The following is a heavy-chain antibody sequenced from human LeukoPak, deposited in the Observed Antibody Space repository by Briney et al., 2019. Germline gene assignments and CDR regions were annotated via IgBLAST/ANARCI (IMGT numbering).Heavy chain of an antibody. CDR1: GYTFTSYD. Sequence: ASVKVSCKASGYTFTSYDINWVRQATGQGLEWMGWMNPNSGNTGYAQKFQGRVTMTRNTSISTAYMELSSLRSEDTAVYYCARGGDEVYSSSWRPRYNWFDPWGQGTLVTVSS. J-gene: IGHJ5*02. D-gene: IGHD6-13*01. CDR3: ARGGDEVYSSSWRPRYNWFDP. V-gene: IGHV1-8*01. CDR2: MNPNSGNT.